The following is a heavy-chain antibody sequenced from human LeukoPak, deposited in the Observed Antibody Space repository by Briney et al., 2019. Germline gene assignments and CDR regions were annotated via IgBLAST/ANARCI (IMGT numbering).Heavy chain of an antibody. V-gene: IGHV1-69*13. CDR2: IIPIFGTA. J-gene: IGHJ6*02. CDR3: ASGGDYGLWDYYYYYGMDV. D-gene: IGHD4-17*01. Sequence: GASVKVSCKASGGTFSSYVISWVRQAPGQGLEWMGGIIPIFGTANYAQKFQGRVTITADESTSTAYMELSSLRSEDTAVYYCASGGDYGLWDYYYYYGMDVWGQGTTVTVSS. CDR1: GGTFSSYV.